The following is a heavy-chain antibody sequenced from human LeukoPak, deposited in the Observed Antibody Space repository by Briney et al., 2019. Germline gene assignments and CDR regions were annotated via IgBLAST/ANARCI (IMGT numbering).Heavy chain of an antibody. J-gene: IGHJ5*02. CDR2: IFYSGST. D-gene: IGHD6-13*01. CDR1: GGSISTSSYY. Sequence: PSETLSLTCTVSGGSISTSSYYWGWVRQPPGKGLEWIGNIFYSGSTYYSPSLKSRVTISIDTSKNQFSLKLSSVTAADTAVYYCARSAQQLVNNWFDPWGQGTLVTVSS. CDR3: ARSAQQLVNNWFDP. V-gene: IGHV4-39*07.